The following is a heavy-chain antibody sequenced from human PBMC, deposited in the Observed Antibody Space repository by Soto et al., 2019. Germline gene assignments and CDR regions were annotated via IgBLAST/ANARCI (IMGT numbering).Heavy chain of an antibody. CDR1: GFTFSHYA. CDR2: ISGGDGSI. Sequence: EVQLLESGGGFVQPGGSLRLSCAASGFTFSHYAMSWVRQAPGKGLEWVSTISGGDGSIYYADSVKGRFTISRDNSKNTLYLQMNSLRAEDTALYYCAKKYHYDSETYLFSFDYWGQGSLVTVSS. CDR3: AKKYHYDSETYLFSFDY. J-gene: IGHJ4*02. D-gene: IGHD3-10*01. V-gene: IGHV3-23*01.